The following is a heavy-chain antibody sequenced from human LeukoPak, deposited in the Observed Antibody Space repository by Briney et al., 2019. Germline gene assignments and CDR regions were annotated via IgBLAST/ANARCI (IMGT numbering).Heavy chain of an antibody. V-gene: IGHV3-21*01. Sequence: GGSLRLSCAASGFTFSSYSMNWVRQAPGEGLEWVSSISSSSTYIYYADSVKGRFTISRDNAKNSLFLQMNSLRAEDTAVYYCARGALYDSSGYLGDYWGQGTLVTVSS. CDR1: GFTFSSYS. D-gene: IGHD3-22*01. J-gene: IGHJ4*02. CDR3: ARGALYDSSGYLGDY. CDR2: ISSSSTYI.